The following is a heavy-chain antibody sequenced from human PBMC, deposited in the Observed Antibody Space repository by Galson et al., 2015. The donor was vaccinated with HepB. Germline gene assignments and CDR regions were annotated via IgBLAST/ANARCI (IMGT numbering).Heavy chain of an antibody. CDR2: IYSGGST. V-gene: IGHV3-66*04. CDR3: ASHHYYDSSGSPYGGTDAFDI. D-gene: IGHD3-22*01. CDR1: GFTVSSNY. J-gene: IGHJ3*02. Sequence: SLRLSCAASGFTVSSNYMSWVRQAPGKGLEWVSVIYSGGSTYYADSVKGRFTISRDNSKNTLYLQMNSLRAEDTAVYYCASHHYYDSSGSPYGGTDAFDIWGQGTMVTVSS.